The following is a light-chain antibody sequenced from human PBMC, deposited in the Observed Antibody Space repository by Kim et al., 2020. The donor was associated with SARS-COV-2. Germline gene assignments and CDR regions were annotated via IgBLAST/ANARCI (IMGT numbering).Light chain of an antibody. CDR1: HRVSSNY. CDR3: QQYGSSPLT. J-gene: IGKJ4*01. Sequence: STGERATLSCKASHRVSSNYLTWYQQKPGQAPRLLIYGASSRATGIPDRFSGSGSGTDFTLTISRLEPEDFAVFYCQQYGSSPLTFDGETKVDIK. CDR2: GAS. V-gene: IGKV3-20*01.